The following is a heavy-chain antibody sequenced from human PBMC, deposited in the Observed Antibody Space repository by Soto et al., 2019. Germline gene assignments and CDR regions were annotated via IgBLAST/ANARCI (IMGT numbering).Heavy chain of an antibody. J-gene: IGHJ4*02. V-gene: IGHV3-74*01. CDR3: ARIPPGWGGGQLVLDY. CDR2: INSDGSTT. Sequence: EVQLVESGGGLVQPGGSLRLSCAASGFTFSTFWMHWVRQAPGKGLVWVSRINSDGSTTTYADSVKGRFTISRDNAKNTLSLEMKSLRVGDMAVYYWARIPPGWGGGQLVLDYWGQGTLVTVSS. D-gene: IGHD6-13*01. CDR1: GFTFSTFW.